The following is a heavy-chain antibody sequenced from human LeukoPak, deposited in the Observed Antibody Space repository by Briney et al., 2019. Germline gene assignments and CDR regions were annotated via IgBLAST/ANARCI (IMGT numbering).Heavy chain of an antibody. D-gene: IGHD4-11*01. CDR3: AKDAQRGFDYSNSLES. Sequence: GRSLRLSCTTSGFTFSHYGMHWVRQAPGKGLEWVAVIWSDATNMYYGDSVKGRFTISRDNSKNTIYLQMNSLRVGDTAVYYCAKDAQRGFDYSNSLESWGQGTLVTVSS. V-gene: IGHV3-33*06. J-gene: IGHJ5*01. CDR1: GFTFSHYG. CDR2: IWSDATNM.